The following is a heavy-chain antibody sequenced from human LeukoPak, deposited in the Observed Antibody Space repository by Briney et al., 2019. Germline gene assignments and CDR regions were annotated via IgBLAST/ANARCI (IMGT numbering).Heavy chain of an antibody. D-gene: IGHD3-10*01. CDR1: GFTFSSYS. J-gene: IGHJ4*02. CDR3: ASFVGGSGSRDY. CDR2: ISSSSSYI. Sequence: KPGGSLRLSCAASGFTFSSYSMNLVRQAPGKVLEWVSSISSSSSYIYYADSVKGRFTISRDNAKNSLYLQMNSLRAEDTAVYYCASFVGGSGSRDYWGQGTLVTVSS. V-gene: IGHV3-21*01.